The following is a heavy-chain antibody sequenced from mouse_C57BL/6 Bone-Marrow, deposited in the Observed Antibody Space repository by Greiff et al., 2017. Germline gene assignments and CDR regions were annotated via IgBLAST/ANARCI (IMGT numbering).Heavy chain of an antibody. V-gene: IGHV1-54*01. CDR3: ARTLVTVVDY. CDR2: INPSGGGT. J-gene: IGHJ2*01. Sequence: QVQLQQSGAELVRPGTSVKVSCKASGYTFTSYWIEWVQQRPGQGLEWIGVINPSGGGTNYNDKFKGKATLTVDKSSSTAYMQLRSLTSEDSAVYYCARTLVTVVDYWGQGTTLTVSS. D-gene: IGHD6-2*01. CDR1: GYTFTSYW.